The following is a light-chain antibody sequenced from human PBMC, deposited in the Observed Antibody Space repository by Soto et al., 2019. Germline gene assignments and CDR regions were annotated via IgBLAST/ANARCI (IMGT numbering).Light chain of an antibody. Sequence: DIQMTQSPSSLSASVGDRVTITCRASQSISSLSNWYQQKPGKAPKLLIYAASSLKSGVPSRFSGSGSGTDFTLTINSLQPEDFATYYCLQYYSYPPLTFGGGTKVDIK. V-gene: IGKV1-39*01. CDR1: QSISSL. CDR2: AAS. CDR3: LQYYSYPPLT. J-gene: IGKJ4*01.